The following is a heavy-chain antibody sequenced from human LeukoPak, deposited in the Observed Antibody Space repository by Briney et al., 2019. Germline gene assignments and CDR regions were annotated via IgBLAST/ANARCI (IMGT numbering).Heavy chain of an antibody. D-gene: IGHD3-10*01. J-gene: IGHJ4*02. V-gene: IGHV3-7*04. CDR2: INQVASEK. CDR1: GFTFITAW. Sequence: GGSLRLSCAASGFTFITAWMTWVRQAPGKGLEWVANINQVASEKNYVDSVKGRFTISRDNAKNSLYLQMNSVRAEDTAMYYCVRDGGYYGPDSWGQGALVSVSS. CDR3: VRDGGYYGPDS.